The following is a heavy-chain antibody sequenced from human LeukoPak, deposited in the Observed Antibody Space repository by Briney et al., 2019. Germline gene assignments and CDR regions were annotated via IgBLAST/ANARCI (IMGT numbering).Heavy chain of an antibody. CDR3: ARRSLEMATIGDYYFDY. D-gene: IGHD5-24*01. CDR1: GYSFTSYW. CDR2: IYPGDSDT. V-gene: IGHV5-51*01. J-gene: IGHJ4*02. Sequence: GESLKISCKGSGYSFTSYWIGWVRQMPGKGLEWMGIIYPGDSDTRYSPSFQGQVTISADKSISTAYLQWSSLKAPDTAMYYCARRSLEMATIGDYYFDYWGQGTLVTVSS.